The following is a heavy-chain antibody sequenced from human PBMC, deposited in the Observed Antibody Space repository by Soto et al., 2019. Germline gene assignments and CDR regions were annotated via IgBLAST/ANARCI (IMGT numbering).Heavy chain of an antibody. Sequence: ASVKVSCKASGYTFTSYYMHWVRQAPGQGLERMGIINPSGGSTSYAQKFQGRVTMTRDTSTSTVYMELSSLRSEGTAVYYCARDSKRYFDWPHPPNWFDPWGQGTLVTVSS. CDR2: INPSGGST. D-gene: IGHD3-9*01. V-gene: IGHV1-46*03. CDR1: GYTFTSYY. J-gene: IGHJ5*02. CDR3: ARDSKRYFDWPHPPNWFDP.